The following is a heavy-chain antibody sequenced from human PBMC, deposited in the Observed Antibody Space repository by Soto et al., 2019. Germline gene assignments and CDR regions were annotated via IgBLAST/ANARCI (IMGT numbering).Heavy chain of an antibody. V-gene: IGHV1-18*04. J-gene: IGHJ5*02. CDR2: INGYNGNT. Sequence: QAQLVQSGAEVKKPGASVKVSCKASGYTFASFGITWVRQAPGQGLEWMGWINGYNGNTNYAQKVQGRVIMTTDTSTSTAYVGLRSLRSDDTAVYYCARERGYNWNPQRSAGGDWFDLWGQGTLVTVSS. CDR1: GYTFASFG. CDR3: ARERGYNWNPQRSAGGDWFDL. D-gene: IGHD1-20*01.